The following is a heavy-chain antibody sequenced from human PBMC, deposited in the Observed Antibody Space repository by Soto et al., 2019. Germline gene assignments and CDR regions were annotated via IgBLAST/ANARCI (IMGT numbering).Heavy chain of an antibody. Sequence: GESLKISCKGSGYSFTSYWISWVRQMPGKGLEWMGRIDPSDSYTNYSPSFQGHVTISADKSISTAYLQWSSLKASDTAMYYCATRGGDYYGSGGYYKTRGLDAFDIWGQGTMVTVSS. CDR2: IDPSDSYT. D-gene: IGHD3-10*01. V-gene: IGHV5-10-1*01. J-gene: IGHJ3*02. CDR3: ATRGGDYYGSGGYYKTRGLDAFDI. CDR1: GYSFTSYW.